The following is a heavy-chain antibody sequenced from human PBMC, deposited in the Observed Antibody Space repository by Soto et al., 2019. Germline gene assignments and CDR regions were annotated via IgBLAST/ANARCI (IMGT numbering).Heavy chain of an antibody. V-gene: IGHV3-7*01. CDR3: ARDGAVTGPGTFDY. CDR2: IKQDGSEK. Sequence: QPGGSLRLSCAASGFTFSSYWMSWVRQAPGKGLEWVANIKQDGSEKYYVDSVKGRFTISRDNAKNSLYLQMNSLRAEDTAVYYCARDGAVTGPGTFDYWGQGTLVTVSS. CDR1: GFTFSSYW. D-gene: IGHD6-19*01. J-gene: IGHJ4*02.